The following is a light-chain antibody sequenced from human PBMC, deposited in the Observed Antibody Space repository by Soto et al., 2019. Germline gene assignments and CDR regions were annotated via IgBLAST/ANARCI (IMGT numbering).Light chain of an antibody. Sequence: EIVLTQSPAILSMSPGERATLSCRASQSVSSYFAWYQQKPGQAPRLLIYDASNRVTGVPARFSGSGSGTDFTLTISSLEPEDFAVYYCQQRRYWPVTFGQGTKV. J-gene: IGKJ1*01. CDR2: DAS. V-gene: IGKV3-11*01. CDR1: QSVSSY. CDR3: QQRRYWPVT.